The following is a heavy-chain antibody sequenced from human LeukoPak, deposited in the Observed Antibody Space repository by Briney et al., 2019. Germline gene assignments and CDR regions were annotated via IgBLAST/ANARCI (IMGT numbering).Heavy chain of an antibody. CDR1: GFTFSSYW. CDR3: ARDRYGDYDY. V-gene: IGHV3-7*03. J-gene: IGHJ4*02. CDR2: IKQDGSEK. Sequence: PGGFLRLSCAASGFTFSSYWKSWVRQAPGKGLEWVANIKQDGSEKYYVDSVKGRFTISRDNAKNSLYLQMNSLRAEDTAVYYCARDRYGDYDYWGQGTLVTVSS. D-gene: IGHD4-17*01.